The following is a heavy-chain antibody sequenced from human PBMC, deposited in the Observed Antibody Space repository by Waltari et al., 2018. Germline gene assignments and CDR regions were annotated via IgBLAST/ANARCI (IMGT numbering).Heavy chain of an antibody. D-gene: IGHD1-1*01. CDR1: VASFRGYY. Sequence: QVQLQQWGAGLLKPSETLSLTCAVYVASFRGYYWGWIRQPPGKGLGWIGEINHSGSTNYNPSLKSRVTISVDTSKNQFSLKLSSVTAADTAVYYCARLVSGEPDYWGQGTLVAVSS. CDR2: INHSGST. J-gene: IGHJ4*02. V-gene: IGHV4-34*01. CDR3: ARLVSGEPDY.